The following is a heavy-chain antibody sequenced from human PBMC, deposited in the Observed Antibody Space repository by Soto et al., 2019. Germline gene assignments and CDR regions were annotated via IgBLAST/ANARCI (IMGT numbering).Heavy chain of an antibody. CDR3: AKDRRAGGNYGFYSDF. CDR1: GFTFSSYG. CDR2: SSATGAGT. D-gene: IGHD1-7*01. V-gene: IGHV3-23*01. J-gene: IGHJ4*02. Sequence: AAGSLRLSCAASGFTFSSYGMTWVRQAPGKGLEWVSFSSATGAGTYYADSVKGRFTISRDNSKNTLYLQMTSLRADDTAVYYCAKDRRAGGNYGFYSDFWGQGALVTVSS.